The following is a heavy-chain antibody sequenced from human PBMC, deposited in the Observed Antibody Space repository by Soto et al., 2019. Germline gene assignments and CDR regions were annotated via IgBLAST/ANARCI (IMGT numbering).Heavy chain of an antibody. CDR3: AREYCISTSCYFDY. D-gene: IGHD2-2*01. CDR2: IYYSGST. J-gene: IGHJ4*02. Sequence: QVQLQESGPGLVKPSQTLSLTCTVSGGSISSGGYYWSWIRQHPGKGLEWIGYIYYSGSTYDNPSLKSRVTISVDTSKNQFSLKLSSVTAAETAVYYCAREYCISTSCYFDYWGQGTLVTVSS. CDR1: GGSISSGGYY. V-gene: IGHV4-31*03.